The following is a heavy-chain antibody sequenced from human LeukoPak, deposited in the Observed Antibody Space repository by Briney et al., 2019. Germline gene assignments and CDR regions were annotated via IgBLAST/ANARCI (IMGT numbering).Heavy chain of an antibody. V-gene: IGHV1-18*01. Sequence: ASVKVSCKASGYTFTSYGISWVRQAPGQGLEWMGWISVYNGNTNYAQKLQGRVTMTTDTSTSTAYMELSSLRSEDTALYYCARAEGSSSWYDAFDIWGQGTMVTVSS. J-gene: IGHJ3*02. CDR2: ISVYNGNT. D-gene: IGHD6-13*01. CDR3: ARAEGSSSWYDAFDI. CDR1: GYTFTSYG.